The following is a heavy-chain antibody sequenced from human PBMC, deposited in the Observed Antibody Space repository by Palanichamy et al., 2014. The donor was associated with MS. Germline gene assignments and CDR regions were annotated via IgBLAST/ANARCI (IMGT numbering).Heavy chain of an antibody. CDR1: GDSISNYY. J-gene: IGHJ3*01. CDR2: IYSTWQV. D-gene: IGHD4-23*01. Sequence: QVQLQESGPGLVKPSETLSVTCSVTGDSISNYYWNWIRQPPGKGLEWIAHIYSTWQVGYNPSLGPRLTTAVDTSNNVFSLTLTSVTAADTALYYCVRGGPYGGRHAFDLWGRGTLVTVSS. CDR3: VRGGPYGGRHAFDL. V-gene: IGHV4-59*01.